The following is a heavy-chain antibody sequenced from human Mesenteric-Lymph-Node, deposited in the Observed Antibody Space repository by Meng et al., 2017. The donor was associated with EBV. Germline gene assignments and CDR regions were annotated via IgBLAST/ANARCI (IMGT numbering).Heavy chain of an antibody. J-gene: IGHJ5*02. V-gene: IGHV4-61*01. Sequence: QVLLQESAPGLVTPSAPLSLTFTVSGGSVSSGSYYWNWIRQPPGKGLEWIGYIYYSGNTNYNPSLKSRVTISVDTSKNQFSLRLSSVTAADTAVYYCARDQSGLSGFDPWGQGTLVTVSS. CDR3: ARDQSGLSGFDP. CDR2: IYYSGNT. D-gene: IGHD3-3*01. CDR1: GGSVSSGSYY.